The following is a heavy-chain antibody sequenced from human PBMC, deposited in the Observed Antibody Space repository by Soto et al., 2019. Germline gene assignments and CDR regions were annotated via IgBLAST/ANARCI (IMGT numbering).Heavy chain of an antibody. Sequence: ASVKVSCKASGYTFTSYGISWVRQAPGQGLEWMGWISAYNGNTNYAQKLQGRVTMTTDTSTSTAYMELRSLRSDDTAVYYCARDLSHDILTPTVTTMVCDYWGQGTLVTVSS. D-gene: IGHD3-9*01. CDR2: ISAYNGNT. CDR3: ARDLSHDILTPTVTTMVCDY. J-gene: IGHJ4*02. V-gene: IGHV1-18*01. CDR1: GYTFTSYG.